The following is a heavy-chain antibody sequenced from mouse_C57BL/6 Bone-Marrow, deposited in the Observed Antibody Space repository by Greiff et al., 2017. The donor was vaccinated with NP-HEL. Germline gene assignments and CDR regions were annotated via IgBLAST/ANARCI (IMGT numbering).Heavy chain of an antibody. Sequence: SGAELVRPGTSVKMSCKASGYTFTNYWIGWAKQRPGHGLEWIGDIYPGGGYTNYNEKFKGKATLTADKSSSTAYMQFSSLTSEDSAIYYCARLDPGWFDVWGTGTTVTVSS. J-gene: IGHJ1*03. CDR3: ARLDPGWFDV. CDR1: GYTFTNYW. V-gene: IGHV1-63*01. CDR2: IYPGGGYT.